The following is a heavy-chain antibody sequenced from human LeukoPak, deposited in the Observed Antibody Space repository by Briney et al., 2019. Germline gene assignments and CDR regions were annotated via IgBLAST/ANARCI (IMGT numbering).Heavy chain of an antibody. CDR1: GFSVSSNY. J-gene: IGHJ4*02. D-gene: IGHD2-15*01. V-gene: IGHV3-66*01. CDR2: LYGTGKT. Sequence: SGGSLRLSCAASGFSVSSNYLSWVRQAPGKGLEWVSVLYGTGKTYYADSVKGRFTISRDNSKNTLYLQMNSLRAEDTAVYYCARENCGGGYCYDPYYLDYWGQGTLVTVSS. CDR3: ARENCGGGYCYDPYYLDY.